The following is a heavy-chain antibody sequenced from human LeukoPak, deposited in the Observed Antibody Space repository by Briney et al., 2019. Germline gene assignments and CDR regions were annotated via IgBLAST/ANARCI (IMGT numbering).Heavy chain of an antibody. D-gene: IGHD3-3*01. J-gene: IGHJ3*02. V-gene: IGHV4-61*02. CDR2: IYTSGST. Sequence: PSETLSLTCTVSGGSISSGSYYWSWIRQPAGKGLEWIGRIYTSGSTNYNPSLKSRVTISVDTSKNQFSLKLSSVTAADTAVYYCARVGYDFWGKTFFDIWGQGTMVTVSS. CDR1: GGSISSGSYY. CDR3: ARVGYDFWGKTFFDI.